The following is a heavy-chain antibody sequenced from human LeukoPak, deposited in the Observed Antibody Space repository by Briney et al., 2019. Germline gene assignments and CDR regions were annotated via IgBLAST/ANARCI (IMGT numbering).Heavy chain of an antibody. CDR3: ARGYDSSGYYPNY. D-gene: IGHD3-22*01. Sequence: GGSLRLSCAASGFTFSSYSMNGVRQAPGKGLEWVSSISSSSSYIYYTDSVKGRFTISRDNAKNSLYLQMNSLRAEDTAVYYCARGYDSSGYYPNYWGQGTLVTVSS. CDR1: GFTFSSYS. V-gene: IGHV3-21*01. J-gene: IGHJ4*02. CDR2: ISSSSSYI.